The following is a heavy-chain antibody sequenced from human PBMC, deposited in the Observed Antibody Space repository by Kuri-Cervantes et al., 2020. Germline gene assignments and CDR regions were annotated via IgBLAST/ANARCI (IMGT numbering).Heavy chain of an antibody. CDR2: ISTSSSYK. J-gene: IGHJ3*02. D-gene: IGHD6-6*01. V-gene: IGHV3-21*04. CDR1: GFTFDDYT. Sequence: GESLKISCAASGFTFDDYTMHWVRQAPGKGLEWVSSISTSSSYKYYAESVRGRFTISRDNAKNSLYLQMNSLRAEDTAVYFCARDRRGEYSSSSGAFDIWGQGTMVTVSS. CDR3: ARDRRGEYSSSSGAFDI.